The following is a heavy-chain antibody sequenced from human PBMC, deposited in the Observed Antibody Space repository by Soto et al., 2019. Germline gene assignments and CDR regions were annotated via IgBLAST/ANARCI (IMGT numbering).Heavy chain of an antibody. CDR2: ISGSGGST. CDR1: GFTFSSYA. CDR3: AKGSITMIRGGIDD. D-gene: IGHD3-10*01. Sequence: PGGSLRLSCAASGFTFSSYAMSWVRQAPGKGLEWVSGISGSGGSTYYADSVKGRFTISKDNSKNTLYLRLNSLRAGDTAVYYCAKGSITMIRGGIDDRGQGSLVTVSS. J-gene: IGHJ4*02. V-gene: IGHV3-23*01.